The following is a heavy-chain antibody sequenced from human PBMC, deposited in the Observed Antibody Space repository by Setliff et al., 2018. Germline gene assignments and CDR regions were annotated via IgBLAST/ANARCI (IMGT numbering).Heavy chain of an antibody. D-gene: IGHD3-22*01. CDR2: SYYGGST. J-gene: IGHJ4*02. Sequence: SETLPLTCAVYGGSFSGYYWTWIRQPPGKGLEWIGYSYYGGSTDYNPSLKSRVTILVDTSKNQFSLKLSSVTAADTAMYYCARRRYYDSSGYYYFDYWGQGTLVTVSS. V-gene: IGHV4-59*01. CDR3: ARRRYYDSSGYYYFDY. CDR1: GGSFSGYY.